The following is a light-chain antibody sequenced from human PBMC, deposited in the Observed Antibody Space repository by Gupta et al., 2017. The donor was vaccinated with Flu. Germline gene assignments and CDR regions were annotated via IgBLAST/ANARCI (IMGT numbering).Light chain of an antibody. V-gene: IGLV6-57*03. CDR3: QSYDSSNRV. J-gene: IGLJ3*02. CDR1: SGSIASNY. CDR2: EDN. Sequence: NFMLTQPHSVSESPGTTVTISCTRSSGSIASNYVQCYQQRPVSAPTTVIYEDNQRPSVVPDRFSGSIDSSSNSASLTISGLKTEDEADYYCQSYDSSNRVFGGGTKLTVL.